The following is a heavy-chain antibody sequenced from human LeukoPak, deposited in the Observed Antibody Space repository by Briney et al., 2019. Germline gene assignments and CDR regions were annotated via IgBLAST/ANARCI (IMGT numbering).Heavy chain of an antibody. V-gene: IGHV3-23*01. CDR3: AKDGRIAVAGTFDY. CDR2: IIGSGGST. CDR1: GFTFNNYA. J-gene: IGHJ4*02. Sequence: GGSLRLSCAASGFTFNNYAMSWVRQAPGKGLEWVSAIIGSGGSTYYADSVKGRFTISRDNSKNTLYLQMNSLRAEDTAVYYCAKDGRIAVAGTFDYWGQGTLVTVSS. D-gene: IGHD6-19*01.